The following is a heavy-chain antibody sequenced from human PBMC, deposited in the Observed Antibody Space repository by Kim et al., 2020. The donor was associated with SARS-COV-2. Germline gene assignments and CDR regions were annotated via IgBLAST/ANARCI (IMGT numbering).Heavy chain of an antibody. J-gene: IGHJ6*02. CDR2: IYYSGST. D-gene: IGHD3-22*01. CDR1: GGSISSGDYY. CDR3: AREVVSLHDSSGYYGMDV. V-gene: IGHV4-30-4*01. Sequence: SETLSLTCTVSGGSISSGDYYWSWIRQPPGKGLEWIGYIYYSGSTYYNPSLKSRVTISVDTSKNQFSLKLSSVTAADTAVYYCAREVVSLHDSSGYYGMDVWGQGTTVTVSS.